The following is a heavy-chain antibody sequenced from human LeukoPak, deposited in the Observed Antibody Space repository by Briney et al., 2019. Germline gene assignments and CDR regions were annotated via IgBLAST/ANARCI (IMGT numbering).Heavy chain of an antibody. Sequence: GSLRLSCAASGFTFSSYWMSWVRQAPGKGLEWVANIKQDGSEKYYVDSVKGRFTISRDNAKNSLYLQMNSLRAEDTAVYYCARATTYDILTGYFDYWGQGTLVTVSS. D-gene: IGHD3-9*01. V-gene: IGHV3-7*01. CDR2: IKQDGSEK. J-gene: IGHJ4*02. CDR3: ARATTYDILTGYFDY. CDR1: GFTFSSYW.